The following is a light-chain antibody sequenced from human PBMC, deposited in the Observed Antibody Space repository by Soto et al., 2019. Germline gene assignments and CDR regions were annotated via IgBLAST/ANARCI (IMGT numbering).Light chain of an antibody. Sequence: EIVLTQSPGTLSLSPGERATLSCRASQSVSSSYLAWYQQKPGQAPRLLIYCASSRATGIPDRFSGSGSGTDFTLTISRLEPEDFAVYYCQQYGSSPPYTFGQGTKREIK. J-gene: IGKJ2*01. CDR2: CAS. V-gene: IGKV3-20*01. CDR1: QSVSSSY. CDR3: QQYGSSPPYT.